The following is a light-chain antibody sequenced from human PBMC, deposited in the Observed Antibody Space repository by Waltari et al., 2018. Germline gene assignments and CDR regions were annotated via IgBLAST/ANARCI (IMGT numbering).Light chain of an antibody. J-gene: IGKJ5*01. CDR1: QSLLYRSNNKNY. CDR2: WAS. V-gene: IGKV4-1*01. Sequence: DIVMTQSPDSLAVSLGERGTTNCKSSQSLLYRSNNKNYLAWYQKRPGQPPRLLIYWASTRESGVPDRFSGSGSGTDFTLTVNSLQAEDVAVYYCQQYYSFPPITFGQGTRLEI. CDR3: QQYYSFPPIT.